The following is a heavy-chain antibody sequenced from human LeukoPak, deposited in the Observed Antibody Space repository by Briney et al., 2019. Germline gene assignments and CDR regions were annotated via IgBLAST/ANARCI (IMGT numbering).Heavy chain of an antibody. D-gene: IGHD5-24*01. J-gene: IGHJ4*02. CDR2: IYYGGST. Sequence: PSETLSLTCTVSGGSINSYYLNWIRQPPGKGLEWIGYIYYGGSTNYNPSLKSRVTISVDTSKSQFSLKLSSVTAADTAVYYCARGRREGYNLRNYDYWGQGTLVTVSS. CDR1: GGSINSYY. V-gene: IGHV4-59*12. CDR3: ARGRREGYNLRNYDY.